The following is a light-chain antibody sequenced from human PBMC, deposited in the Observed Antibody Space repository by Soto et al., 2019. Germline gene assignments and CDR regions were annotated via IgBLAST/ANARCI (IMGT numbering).Light chain of an antibody. V-gene: IGKV3-11*01. Sequence: EIVLTQSPATLSLSPGDRATLSCRASQSVSTYLAWYQQKPGQAPRLLIYGASNRATGIPARFSGSGSGTDFTLTISNLEPEDFAVYYCQQHSHWPPWTFGQGTRVEIQ. CDR3: QQHSHWPPWT. CDR1: QSVSTY. J-gene: IGKJ1*01. CDR2: GAS.